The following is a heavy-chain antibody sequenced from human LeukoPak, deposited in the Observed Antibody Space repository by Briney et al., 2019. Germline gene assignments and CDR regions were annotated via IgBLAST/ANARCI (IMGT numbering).Heavy chain of an antibody. CDR2: INTDGSST. CDR1: GFTFSSYW. J-gene: IGHJ3*02. Sequence: GGSLRLSCAASGFTFSSYWMHWVRQAPGKGLVWVSRINTDGSSTSYADSVKGRFTISRDNSKNTLYLHMSSLRAEDTAVHYCAKEQWPQPYDALDIWGQGTMVTVSS. V-gene: IGHV3-74*01. CDR3: AKEQWPQPYDALDI. D-gene: IGHD6-19*01.